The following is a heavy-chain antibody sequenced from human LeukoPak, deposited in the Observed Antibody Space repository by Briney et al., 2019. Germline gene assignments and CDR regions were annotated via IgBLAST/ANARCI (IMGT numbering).Heavy chain of an antibody. D-gene: IGHD3-10*01. V-gene: IGHV1-69*13. Sequence: ASVKVSCKASGGTFISYAISWVRQAPGQGLEWMGGIIPIFGTANYAQKFQGRVTITADESTSTAYMELSSLRSEDTAVYYCARAITMVRGVRRHNWFDPWGQGTLVTVSS. CDR1: GGTFISYA. CDR3: ARAITMVRGVRRHNWFDP. J-gene: IGHJ5*02. CDR2: IIPIFGTA.